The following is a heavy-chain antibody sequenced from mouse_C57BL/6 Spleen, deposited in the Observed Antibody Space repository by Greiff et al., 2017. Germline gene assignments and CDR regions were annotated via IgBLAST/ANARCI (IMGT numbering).Heavy chain of an antibody. Sequence: EVQLVESEGGLVQPGSSMKLSCTASGFTFSDYYMAWVRQVPEKGLEWVANINYDGSSTYYLDSLKSRFIISRDNAKNILYLQMRSLKSEDTATYYWAREGDPSFYAMDYWGQGTSVTVSS. CDR3: AREGDPSFYAMDY. CDR1: GFTFSDYY. CDR2: INYDGSST. J-gene: IGHJ4*01. V-gene: IGHV5-16*01.